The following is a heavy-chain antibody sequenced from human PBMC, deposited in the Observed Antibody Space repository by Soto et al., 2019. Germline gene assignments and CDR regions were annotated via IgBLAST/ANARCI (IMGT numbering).Heavy chain of an antibody. J-gene: IGHJ4*02. CDR1: GFTFSAHY. CDR3: ARVSLVGPSGGRYFDS. Sequence: EVQLVESGGGLVQPGGSLRLSCAASGFTFSAHYMDWVRQAPGKGLEWVGRIKNKANSYTTEYAASVEGRFTISREDSQNSLDLQKNSLKTEDTAVYYCARVSLVGPSGGRYFDSGGQGAQVAVSS. D-gene: IGHD1-26*01. CDR2: IKNKANSYTT. V-gene: IGHV3-72*01.